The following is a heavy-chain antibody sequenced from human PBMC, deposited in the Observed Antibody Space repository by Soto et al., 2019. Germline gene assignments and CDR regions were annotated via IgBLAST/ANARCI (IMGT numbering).Heavy chain of an antibody. CDR1: GFTFSSYG. Sequence: VQLVESGGGVVQPGRSLRLSCAASGFTFSSYGMHWVRQAPGKGLEWVAVISYDGSNKYYADSVKGRFTISRDNSKNTLYLQMNSLRAEDTAVYYCARYEFDYWGQGTLVTVSS. J-gene: IGHJ4*02. CDR3: ARYEFDY. CDR2: ISYDGSNK. D-gene: IGHD3-3*01. V-gene: IGHV3-30*03.